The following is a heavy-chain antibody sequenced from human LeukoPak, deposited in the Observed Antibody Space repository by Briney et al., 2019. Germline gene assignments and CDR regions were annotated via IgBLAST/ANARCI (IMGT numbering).Heavy chain of an antibody. V-gene: IGHV4-59*12. CDR3: AREGGGDILTGPTTAFDI. D-gene: IGHD3-9*01. CDR1: GGSLSSYY. J-gene: IGHJ3*02. CDR2: IYYSGST. Sequence: SETLSLTCTVSGGSLSSYYWSWIRQPPGKGLEWIGYIYYSGSTNYNPSLKSRVTISVDTSKNQFSLKLSSVTAADTAVYYCAREGGGDILTGPTTAFDIWGQGTMVTVSS.